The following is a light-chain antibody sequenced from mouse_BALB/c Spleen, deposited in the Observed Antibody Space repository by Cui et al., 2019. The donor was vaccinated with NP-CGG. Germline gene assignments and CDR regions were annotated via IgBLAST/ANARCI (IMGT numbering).Light chain of an antibody. V-gene: IGLV1*01. J-gene: IGLJ1*01. CDR2: GTN. Sequence: QAVLTQESALTISPGETVTLTCRSNTGAVTTSNYANWVQEKPDHLFTGLIGGTNNRVPGVPARFSGSLIGDKAALTITGAQTEDEAIYFCALWYSNHWVFGGGTKLTVL. CDR3: ALWYSNHWV. CDR1: TGAVTTSNY.